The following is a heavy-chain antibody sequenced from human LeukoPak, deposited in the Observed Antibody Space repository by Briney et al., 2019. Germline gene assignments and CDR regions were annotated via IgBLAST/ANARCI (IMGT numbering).Heavy chain of an antibody. V-gene: IGHV1-18*01. CDR3: ARDPQQLVGATGGGFNF. Sequence: ASVKVSCKASGCTFTSYGISWVRQAPGQGLEWMGWISAYNGNTNYAQKLQGRVTMTTDTSTSTAYMELRSLRSDDTAVYYCARDPQQLVGATGGGFNFWGQGTLVTVSS. CDR2: ISAYNGNT. D-gene: IGHD1-26*01. J-gene: IGHJ4*02. CDR1: GCTFTSYG.